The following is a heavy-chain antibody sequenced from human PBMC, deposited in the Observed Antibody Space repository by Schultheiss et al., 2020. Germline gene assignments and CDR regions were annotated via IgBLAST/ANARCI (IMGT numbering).Heavy chain of an antibody. Sequence: GESLKISCGASGFTFSNYAMHWVRQAPGKGLEWVAVISYDASNKYYADSVKGRFTISRDNSKNTLYLQMNSLRAEDTAVYYCARDRRGSSWHAFDYWGQGTLVTVSS. CDR1: GFTFSNYA. CDR2: ISYDASNK. J-gene: IGHJ4*02. V-gene: IGHV3-30-3*01. D-gene: IGHD3-10*01. CDR3: ARDRRGSSWHAFDY.